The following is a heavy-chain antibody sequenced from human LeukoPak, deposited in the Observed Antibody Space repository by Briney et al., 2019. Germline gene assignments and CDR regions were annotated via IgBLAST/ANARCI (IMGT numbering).Heavy chain of an antibody. V-gene: IGHV4-31*03. CDR3: AAALFRYGLPPIHYFDY. J-gene: IGHJ4*02. Sequence: PSETLSLTCTVSGGSISSGGYYWSWIRQHPGKGLEWIGYIYYSGSTYYNPSLKSRVTISVDASKNQFSLKLSSVTAADTAVYYCAAALFRYGLPPIHYFDYWGQGTLVTVSS. D-gene: IGHD1-14*01. CDR2: IYYSGST. CDR1: GGSISSGGYY.